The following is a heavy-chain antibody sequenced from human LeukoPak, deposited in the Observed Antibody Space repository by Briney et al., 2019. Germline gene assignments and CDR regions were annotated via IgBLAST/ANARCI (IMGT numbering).Heavy chain of an antibody. V-gene: IGHV3-23*01. CDR3: AKPMVRGARYYFDY. D-gene: IGHD3-10*01. J-gene: IGHJ4*02. CDR1: GFTFSSYD. CDR2: ISGGGGNT. Sequence: GGSLRLSCAASGFTFSSYDMSWVRQAPGKGLEWVSDISGGGGNTYYADSVKGRLTISRDNSKNTLYLQMNSLRAEDTAVYYCAKPMVRGARYYFDYWGQGTLVTVSS.